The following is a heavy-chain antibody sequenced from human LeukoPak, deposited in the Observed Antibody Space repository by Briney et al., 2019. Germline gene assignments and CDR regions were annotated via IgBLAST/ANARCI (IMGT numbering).Heavy chain of an antibody. CDR1: GGSISSGDYY. CDR2: IYYSET. D-gene: IGHD6-13*01. J-gene: IGHJ4*02. V-gene: IGHV4-30-4*01. Sequence: SRTLSLTCTVSGGSISSGDYYWSWIRQPPGKGLEWIGYIYYSETNYNPSLESRVNISVDMSKNQFSLNLSSVTAADTAVYYCARSGRSTWYPVRLKYWGQGTLVTVSS. CDR3: ARSGRSTWYPVRLKY.